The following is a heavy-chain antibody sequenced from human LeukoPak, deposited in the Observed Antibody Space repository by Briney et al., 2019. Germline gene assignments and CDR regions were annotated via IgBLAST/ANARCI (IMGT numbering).Heavy chain of an antibody. D-gene: IGHD6-13*01. CDR3: AADPLYSSSWPHLPHWFDP. Sequence: SVKVSCKASGSTFTSSAVQWVRQARGQRLEWIGWIVVGSGNTNYAQKFQERVTITRDMSTSTAYMELSSLRSEDTAVYYCAADPLYSSSWPHLPHWFDPWGQGTLVTVSS. CDR2: IVVGSGNT. V-gene: IGHV1-58*01. CDR1: GSTFTSSA. J-gene: IGHJ5*02.